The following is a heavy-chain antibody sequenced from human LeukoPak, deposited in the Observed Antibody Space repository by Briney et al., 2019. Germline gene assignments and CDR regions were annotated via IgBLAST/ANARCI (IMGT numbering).Heavy chain of an antibody. V-gene: IGHV3-23*01. Sequence: GGSLRLSCAASGFTFSSYAMSWVRQAPGKGLEWVSAISGSGGSTYYADSVKGRFTISRDNSKNTLYLQMNSLRAEDTAVYYCARDDPWGTMVRGVVDYWGQGTLVTVSS. CDR2: ISGSGGST. CDR1: GFTFSSYA. D-gene: IGHD3-10*01. CDR3: ARDDPWGTMVRGVVDY. J-gene: IGHJ4*02.